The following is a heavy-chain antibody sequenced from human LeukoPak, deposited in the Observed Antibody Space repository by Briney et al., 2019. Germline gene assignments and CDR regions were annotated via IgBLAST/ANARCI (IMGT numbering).Heavy chain of an antibody. D-gene: IGHD1-26*01. CDR2: INPNSGGT. CDR3: ATGARAGACDFDY. CDR1: GYTFTGYY. Sequence: ASVKVSCKASGYTFTGYYMHWVRQAPGHGLECMGRINPNSGGTNYAQKFQGRVTMTRDTSISTAYMDLSRLRSADMAVYDSATGARAGACDFDYWGQGTLVTVSS. J-gene: IGHJ4*02. V-gene: IGHV1-2*06.